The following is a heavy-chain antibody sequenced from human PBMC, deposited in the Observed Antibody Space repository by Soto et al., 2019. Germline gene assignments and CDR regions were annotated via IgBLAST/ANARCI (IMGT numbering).Heavy chain of an antibody. CDR1: GYTFTSYG. Sequence: ASVKVSCKASGYTFTSYGISWVRQAPGQGLERMVWISAYNGNTNYAQKLQGRVTMTTDTSTSTAYMELRSLRSDDTAVYYCARDPNRGDFWSGYYTTEYYFDYWGQGTLVTVSS. D-gene: IGHD3-3*01. J-gene: IGHJ4*02. CDR2: ISAYNGNT. V-gene: IGHV1-18*01. CDR3: ARDPNRGDFWSGYYTTEYYFDY.